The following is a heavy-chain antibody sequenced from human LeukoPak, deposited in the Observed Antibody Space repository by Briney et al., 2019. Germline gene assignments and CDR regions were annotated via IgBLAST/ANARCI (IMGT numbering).Heavy chain of an antibody. D-gene: IGHD2-15*01. CDR1: GFTFSSYW. CDR3: ARDGGYCSGGSCYTYYYMDV. J-gene: IGHJ6*03. CDR2: ISSSSYI. V-gene: IGHV3-21*01. Sequence: GGSLRLSCAASGFTFSSYWIHWVRQAPGKGLEWVSSISSSSYIYYADSVKGRFTISRDNAKNSLYLQMNSLRAEDTAVYYCARDGGYCSGGSCYTYYYMDVWGKGTTVTVSS.